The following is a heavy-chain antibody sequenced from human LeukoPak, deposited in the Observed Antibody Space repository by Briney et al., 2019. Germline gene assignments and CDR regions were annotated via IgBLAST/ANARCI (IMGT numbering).Heavy chain of an antibody. Sequence: ASVKVSCKASGYTFTGYYMHWVRQAPGQGLEWMGWINPNSGGTNCAQKFQGRVTMTRDTSISTAYMELSRLRSDDTAVYYCARRCSGGSCYSWDDAFDIWGQGTMVTVSS. CDR3: ARRCSGGSCYSWDDAFDI. CDR2: INPNSGGT. CDR1: GYTFTGYY. V-gene: IGHV1-2*02. D-gene: IGHD2-15*01. J-gene: IGHJ3*02.